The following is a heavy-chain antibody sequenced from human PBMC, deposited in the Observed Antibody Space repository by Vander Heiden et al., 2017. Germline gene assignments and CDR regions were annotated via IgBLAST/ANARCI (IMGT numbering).Heavy chain of an antibody. J-gene: IGHJ3*02. CDR1: GFTFTSSA. V-gene: IGHV1-58*01. D-gene: IGHD4-17*01. CDR3: AAENYGDYVGDAFDI. CDR2: IVVGSGNT. Sequence: QMQLVQSGPEVKKPGTSVKVSCKASGFTFTSSAVQWVRQARGQRLEWIGWIVVGSGNTNYAQKFQERVTITRDMSTSTAYMELSSLRSEDTAVYYCAAENYGDYVGDAFDIWGQGTMVTVSS.